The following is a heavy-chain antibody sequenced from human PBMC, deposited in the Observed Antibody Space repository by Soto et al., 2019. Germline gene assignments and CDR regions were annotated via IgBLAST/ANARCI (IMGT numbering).Heavy chain of an antibody. D-gene: IGHD2-21*02. CDR1: GFNFGSYG. CDR2: IWYDGSNR. V-gene: IGHV3-33*01. J-gene: IGHJ4*02. Sequence: GGSLRLSCAASGFNFGSYGMHWVRQAPGKGLEWLAIIWYDGSNRYYANSVKGRFTISRDNSKDTLSLQMNSLRAEDTALYFCARDPGDYYFDYWGQGTLVTVSS. CDR3: ARDPGDYYFDY.